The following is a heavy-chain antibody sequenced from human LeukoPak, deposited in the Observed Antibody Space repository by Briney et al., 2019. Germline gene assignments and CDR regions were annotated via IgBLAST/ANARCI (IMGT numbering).Heavy chain of an antibody. CDR3: ARNKRADI. CDR1: GFTSNIYW. J-gene: IGHJ3*02. Sequence: GGSLRLSCVASGFTSNIYWMSWVRQAPGKGLEWVANIREDGSEKYYGDSVKGRFTISRDDAKNSLFLQMNSLRAEDTAVYYCARNKRADIWGQGTVVTVSS. CDR2: IREDGSEK. V-gene: IGHV3-7*01.